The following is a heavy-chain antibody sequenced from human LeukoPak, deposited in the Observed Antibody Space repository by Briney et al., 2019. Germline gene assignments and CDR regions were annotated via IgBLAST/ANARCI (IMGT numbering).Heavy chain of an antibody. D-gene: IGHD2-2*01. J-gene: IGHJ3*02. Sequence: GGSLRLSCAASEFTLRSYGMHWVRQAPGKGLEWVSFIRDDGSNKYYVDSVKGRFTVSRDDSKDTLYLQLNSPRPEDTAVYYCAKDLHQVFDIWGQGTMVTVSS. CDR1: EFTLRSYG. CDR2: IRDDGSNK. V-gene: IGHV3-30*02. CDR3: AKDLHQVFDI.